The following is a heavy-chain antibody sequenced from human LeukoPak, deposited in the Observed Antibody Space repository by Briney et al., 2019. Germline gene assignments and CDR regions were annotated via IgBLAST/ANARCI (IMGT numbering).Heavy chain of an antibody. D-gene: IGHD4-23*01. CDR3: ARDGDLGGAFDI. J-gene: IGHJ3*02. CDR1: GGSISSHY. V-gene: IGHV4-59*11. Sequence: SETLSLTRTGSGGSISSHYWSWIRQPPGKRLEWIGYIHYSGSTNCNPSLKSRVTISVDTSKTQFSLKLSSVTAADTAVYYCARDGDLGGAFDIWGQGTMVTVSS. CDR2: IHYSGST.